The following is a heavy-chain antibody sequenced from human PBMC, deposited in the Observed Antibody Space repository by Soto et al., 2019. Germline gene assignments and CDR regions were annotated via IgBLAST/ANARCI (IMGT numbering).Heavy chain of an antibody. Sequence: PVGSLRLSCAASGFTFSSYAMHWVRQAPGKGLEWVAVISYDGSNKYYADSVKGRFTISRDNSKNTLYLQMNSLRAEDTAVYYCARDPRVTIFGVVITGMDVWGQGTTVTVSS. D-gene: IGHD3-3*01. CDR1: GFTFSSYA. J-gene: IGHJ6*02. CDR2: ISYDGSNK. V-gene: IGHV3-30-3*01. CDR3: ARDPRVTIFGVVITGMDV.